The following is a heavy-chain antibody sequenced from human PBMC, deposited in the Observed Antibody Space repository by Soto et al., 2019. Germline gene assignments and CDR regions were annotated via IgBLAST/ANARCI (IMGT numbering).Heavy chain of an antibody. CDR3: ASHFTGVLVLGTSPPGGDNFGWDV. D-gene: IGHD2-8*02. V-gene: IGHV1-69*02. CDR1: GGTFSRYT. Sequence: QVQLVQSGAEVKKSGSSVKVSCKASGGTFSRYTFTWVRQAPGQGLEWMGRIIPIVDIPNYAQKFQGRVTITADQSTSTAYVELSRLTSDDTAVYYCASHFTGVLVLGTSPPGGDNFGWDVWGQGTTVSVS. CDR2: IIPIVDIP. J-gene: IGHJ6*02.